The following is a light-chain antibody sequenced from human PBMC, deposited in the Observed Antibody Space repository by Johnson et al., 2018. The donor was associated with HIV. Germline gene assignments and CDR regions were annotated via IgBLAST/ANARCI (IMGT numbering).Light chain of an antibody. V-gene: IGLV1-51*02. CDR1: SSNIANNY. CDR3: GTWDSSLSPYV. Sequence: QSVLTQPPSVSAAPGQKVTISCSGSSSNIANNYVSWYQQLPGTAPKLLIYENNKRPSGIPDRFSGSKSGTSATLGITGLQTGDEAYYYCGTWDSSLSPYVLGTGTKVTVL. J-gene: IGLJ1*01. CDR2: ENN.